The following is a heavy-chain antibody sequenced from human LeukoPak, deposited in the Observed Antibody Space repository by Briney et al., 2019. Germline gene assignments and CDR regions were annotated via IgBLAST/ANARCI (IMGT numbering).Heavy chain of an antibody. CDR1: GDSISVTTVA. CDR3: TRGPDNLLHGRAFDS. J-gene: IGHJ3*01. Sequence: SQTLSLTCAISGDSISVTTVAWNWVRLSPSRGLEWLGRTLYRSKWLFDYAPSVKGRLIINPDTSKNQFSLQLESVTPEDTALYYCTRGPDNLLHGRAFDSWGQGTMVTASS. V-gene: IGHV6-1*01. D-gene: IGHD5-24*01. CDR2: TLYRSKWLF.